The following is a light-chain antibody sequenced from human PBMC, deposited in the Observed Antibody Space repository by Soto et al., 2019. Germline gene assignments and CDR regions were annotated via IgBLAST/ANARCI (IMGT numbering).Light chain of an antibody. CDR1: QGIGNY. CDR2: AAS. V-gene: IGKV1-27*01. J-gene: IGKJ1*01. CDR3: QKYNSAPWT. Sequence: DIQMTQSPSSLSAFVGDRVTITCRASQGIGNYLVWYQQKPGKVPKVLIYAASSLQSGVTSRFSGSGSGTEFTLTISSLQPEDVATYYCQKYNSAPWTFGPGTKVEIK.